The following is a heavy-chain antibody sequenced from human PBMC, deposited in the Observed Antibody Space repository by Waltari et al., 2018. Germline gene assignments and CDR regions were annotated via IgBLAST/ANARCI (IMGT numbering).Heavy chain of an antibody. D-gene: IGHD5-12*01. J-gene: IGHJ4*02. CDR3: AKGRDGYNPVDY. CDR1: SYG. Sequence: SYGMHWVRQAPGKGLEWVAVISYDGSNKYYADSVKGRFTISRDNSKNTLYLQMNSLRAEDTAVYYCAKGRDGYNPVDYWGQGTLVTVSS. CDR2: ISYDGSNK. V-gene: IGHV3-30*18.